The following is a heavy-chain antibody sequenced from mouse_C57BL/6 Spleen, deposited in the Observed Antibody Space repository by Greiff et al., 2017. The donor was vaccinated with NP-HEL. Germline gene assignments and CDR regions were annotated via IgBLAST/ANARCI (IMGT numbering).Heavy chain of an antibody. V-gene: IGHV10-1*01. J-gene: IGHJ3*01. CDR2: IRSKSNNYAT. CDR3: VRHGIDRSFAY. CDR1: GFSFNTYA. Sequence: EVMLVESGGGLVQPKGSLKLSCAASGFSFNTYAMNWVRQAPGKGLEWVARIRSKSNNYATYYADSVKDRFTISRDDSESMLYLQMNNLKTEDTAMYYCVRHGIDRSFAYWGQGTLVTVSA. D-gene: IGHD3-2*01.